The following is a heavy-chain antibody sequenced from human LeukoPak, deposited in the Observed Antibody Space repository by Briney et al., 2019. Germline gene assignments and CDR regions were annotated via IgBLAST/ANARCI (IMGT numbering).Heavy chain of an antibody. D-gene: IGHD1-26*01. CDR2: ISSSSSTI. CDR1: GFTFSSYS. CDR3: ARDSPVSVGAHADV. J-gene: IGHJ6*04. V-gene: IGHV3-48*04. Sequence: GGSLRLSCAASGFTFSSYSMNWVRQAPGKGLEWVSYISSSSSTIYYADSVEGRFTISRDNAKNSLYLQMNSLRAEDTAVYYCARDSPVSVGAHADVWGKGTTATVSS.